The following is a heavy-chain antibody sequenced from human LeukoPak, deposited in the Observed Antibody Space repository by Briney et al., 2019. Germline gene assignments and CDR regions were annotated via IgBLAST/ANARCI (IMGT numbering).Heavy chain of an antibody. J-gene: IGHJ3*02. CDR3: AKLHGSGTPSQGDAFDI. D-gene: IGHD3-10*01. V-gene: IGHV3-30*02. Sequence: GGSLRLSCAASGFTFSSYGMHWVRQAPGKGLEWVAFIRYDGSNKYYADSVKGRFTISRDNSKNTLYLQMNSLRAEDTAVYYCAKLHGSGTPSQGDAFDIWGQGTMVTVSS. CDR2: IRYDGSNK. CDR1: GFTFSSYG.